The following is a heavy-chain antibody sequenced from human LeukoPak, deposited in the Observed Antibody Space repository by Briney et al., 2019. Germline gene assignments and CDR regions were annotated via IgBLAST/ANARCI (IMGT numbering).Heavy chain of an antibody. CDR1: GFTFSNAW. V-gene: IGHV3-15*01. CDR3: SAHIGYSSSWWLLDY. J-gene: IGHJ4*02. CDR2: IKSKTDGGTT. Sequence: KPGGSLRLSCAASGFTFSNAWMSWVRQAPGKGLEWVGRIKSKTDGGTTDYAAAVSGRFTISRDDSKNTLYLQMNSLKTEDTAVYYCSAHIGYSSSWWLLDYWGQGTLVTVSS. D-gene: IGHD6-13*01.